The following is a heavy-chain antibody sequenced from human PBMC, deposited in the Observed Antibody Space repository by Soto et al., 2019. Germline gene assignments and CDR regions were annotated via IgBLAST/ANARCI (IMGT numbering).Heavy chain of an antibody. CDR3: ARATSLLAPSFDY. V-gene: IGHV4-30-2*01. J-gene: IGHJ4*02. D-gene: IGHD2-8*02. Sequence: QLQLQESGSGLVTPSQTLSLTCAVAGGSISGGGHSWTWLRQPPGKGLEWLGYIYDTGGTYYNPSLNSRVTISADRSKNQCSLELMSVTAADTAVYYCARATSLLAPSFDYWGQGTLVTVSS. CDR1: GGSISGGGHS. CDR2: IYDTGGT.